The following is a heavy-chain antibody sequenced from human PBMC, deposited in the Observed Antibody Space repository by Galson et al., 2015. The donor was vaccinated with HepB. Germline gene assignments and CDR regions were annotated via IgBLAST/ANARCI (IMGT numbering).Heavy chain of an antibody. D-gene: IGHD2-15*01. Sequence: SLRLSCAASGFTFSSYWMHWVRQAPGKGLVWVSRINSDGSSTNYAASVKGRFTISRDNAKNTLYLQMNSLRAEDTAVYYCASHYCRGGSCYGGDAFDIWGQGTMVTVSS. CDR2: INSDGSST. V-gene: IGHV3-74*01. CDR3: ASHYCRGGSCYGGDAFDI. CDR1: GFTFSSYW. J-gene: IGHJ3*02.